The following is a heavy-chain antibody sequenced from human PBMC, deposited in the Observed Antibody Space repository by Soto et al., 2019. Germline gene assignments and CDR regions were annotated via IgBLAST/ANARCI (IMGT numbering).Heavy chain of an antibody. V-gene: IGHV3-23*01. CDR1: GFTFSSYA. J-gene: IGHJ3*02. Sequence: EVQLLESGGGLVQPGGSLRLSCAASGFTFSSYAMSWVRQAPGKGLEWVSTILVDGRTFYVDSVKGRFTISRDTSQNTVYLQMNSLTAGDTALYYCAKATATGGGAFDICGQGTMVTVSS. CDR3: AKATATGGGAFDI. D-gene: IGHD2-8*02. CDR2: ILVDGRT.